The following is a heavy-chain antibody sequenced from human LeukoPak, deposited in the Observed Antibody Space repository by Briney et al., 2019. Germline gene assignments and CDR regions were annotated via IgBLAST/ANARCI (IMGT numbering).Heavy chain of an antibody. J-gene: IGHJ3*01. CDR3: AKAGVRYSDSSALYAFDF. CDR2: LYYGGST. V-gene: IGHV4-39*01. CDR1: GGSISSASYF. D-gene: IGHD3-22*01. Sequence: SETLSLTCTVSGGSISSASYFWGWIRQPPGKGLEWIGTLYYGGSTYYSASLKSRVTMSGDTSRNQFSLRLSSVNAADTAVYYCAKAGVRYSDSSALYAFDFWGPGTMVTVSS.